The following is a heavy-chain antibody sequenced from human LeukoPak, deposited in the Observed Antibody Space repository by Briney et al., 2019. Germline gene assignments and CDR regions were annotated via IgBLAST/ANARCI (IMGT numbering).Heavy chain of an antibody. CDR3: ARNTMVRGVIPRYYYYYGMDV. Sequence: SVKVSCKASGGTFSSYAISWVRQAPGPGLEGMGRIIPILCIANYAQKFQGRVTITADKSTSTPYMELSSLRSEDTAVYYCARNTMVRGVIPRYYYYYGMDVWGQGTTVTVSS. CDR1: GGTFSSYA. CDR2: IIPILCIA. D-gene: IGHD3-10*01. J-gene: IGHJ6*02. V-gene: IGHV1-69*04.